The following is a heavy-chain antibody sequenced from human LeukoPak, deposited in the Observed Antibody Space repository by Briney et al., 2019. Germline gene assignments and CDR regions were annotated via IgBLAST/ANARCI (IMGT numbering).Heavy chain of an antibody. CDR1: GGSFSGYY. CDR3: ARGHYDYIWGSYRYTDPGGLDY. J-gene: IGHJ4*02. Sequence: SETLSLTCAVYGGSFSGYYWSWIRQPPGKGLEWIGEINHSGSTNYSPSLKSRVTISVDTSKNQFSLKLSSVTAADTAVHYCARGHYDYIWGSYRYTDPGGLDYWGQGTLVTVSS. CDR2: INHSGST. D-gene: IGHD3-16*02. V-gene: IGHV4-34*01.